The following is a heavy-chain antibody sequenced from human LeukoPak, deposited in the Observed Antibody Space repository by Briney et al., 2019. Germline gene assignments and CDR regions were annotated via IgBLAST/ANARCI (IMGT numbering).Heavy chain of an antibody. CDR3: ARLRDYGDYAGRNWYFDL. CDR1: GGSISSYY. D-gene: IGHD4-17*01. J-gene: IGHJ2*01. V-gene: IGHV4-59*08. CDR2: IYYSGST. Sequence: SETLSLTCTVSGGSISSYYWSWIRQPPGKGLEWIGYIYYSGSTNYNPSLKSRVTISVDTSKNQFSLKLSSVTAADTAVYYCARLRDYGDYAGRNWYFDLWGRGTLVTVSS.